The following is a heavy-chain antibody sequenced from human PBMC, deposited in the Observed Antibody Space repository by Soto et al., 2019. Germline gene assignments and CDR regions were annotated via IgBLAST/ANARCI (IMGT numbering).Heavy chain of an antibody. CDR3: ARHVGFYWYFDL. CDR1: GFTVSSNY. V-gene: IGHV3-66*04. D-gene: IGHD1-26*01. Sequence: EVKLVESGGGLVQPGWSKRLSCAVSGFTVSSNYMTWVRQAPGKGLECVSSFYRDGNTYYADSVRGRFTISTDNSKDTLYLQMNSLRVDDTAMYYCARHVGFYWYFDLWGRGTLVTVSS. J-gene: IGHJ2*01. CDR2: FYRDGNT.